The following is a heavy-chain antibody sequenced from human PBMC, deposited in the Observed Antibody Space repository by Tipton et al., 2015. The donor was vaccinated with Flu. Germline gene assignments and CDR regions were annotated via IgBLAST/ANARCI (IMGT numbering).Heavy chain of an antibody. J-gene: IGHJ4*02. D-gene: IGHD3-10*01. CDR3: ARHVGESTVIAIYYFDY. V-gene: IGHV4-39*01. Sequence: TLSLTCTVSSGSIRSTNYFCAWIRQPPGKRLELIGSIYPSGTTYYNPSLKSRVTISVDTSKSQFSLWLSSVTAADTAVYYCARHVGESTVIAIYYFDYWGQGTLVTVSS. CDR1: SGSIRSTNYF. CDR2: IYPSGTT.